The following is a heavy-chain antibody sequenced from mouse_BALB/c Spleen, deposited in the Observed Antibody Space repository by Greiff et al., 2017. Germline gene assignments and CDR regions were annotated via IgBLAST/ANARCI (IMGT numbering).Heavy chain of an antibody. CDR1: GYTFTSYT. D-gene: IGHD1-1*02. V-gene: IGHV1-4*01. Sequence: QVQLQQSGAELARPGASVKMSCKASGYTFTSYTMHWVKQRPGQGLEWIGYINPSSGYTNYNQKFKDKATLTADKSSSTAYMQLSSLTSEDSAVYYCARWGYGPGAMDYWGQGTSVTVSS. J-gene: IGHJ4*01. CDR2: INPSSGYT. CDR3: ARWGYGPGAMDY.